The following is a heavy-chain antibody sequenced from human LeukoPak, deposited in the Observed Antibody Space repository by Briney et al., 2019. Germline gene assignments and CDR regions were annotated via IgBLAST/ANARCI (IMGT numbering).Heavy chain of an antibody. J-gene: IGHJ4*02. CDR2: IYSGGTT. Sequence: PGGSLRLSCAASGFTVSSNYMSWVRQAPGMGLEWVSVIYSGGTTYYADSVKGRFTISRDNSKNMLYLQMNSLRAEDTAVYYCAREPGTDYRKYYFDYWGQGNLVTVSS. CDR3: AREPGTDYRKYYFDY. D-gene: IGHD3/OR15-3a*01. V-gene: IGHV3-53*01. CDR1: GFTVSSNY.